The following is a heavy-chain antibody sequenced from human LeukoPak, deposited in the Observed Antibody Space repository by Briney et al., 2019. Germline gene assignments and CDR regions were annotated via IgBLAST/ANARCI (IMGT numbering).Heavy chain of an antibody. CDR3: ARGVSSSREDTFDP. V-gene: IGHV1-8*01. CDR1: GYTFTSYD. D-gene: IGHD6-6*01. Sequence: ASVKLSCKASGYTFTSYDINWVRQATGQGLEWMGWMNPNSGNTGYAQKFQGRVTMTRNTSISTAYMELSSLRSEDTAVYYCARGVSSSREDTFDPWGQGTLVTVSS. CDR2: MNPNSGNT. J-gene: IGHJ5*02.